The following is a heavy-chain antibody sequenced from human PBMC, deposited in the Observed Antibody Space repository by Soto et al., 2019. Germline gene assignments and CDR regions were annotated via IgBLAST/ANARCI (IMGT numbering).Heavy chain of an antibody. CDR1: GGSISSGGYY. Sequence: SETLSLTCTVSGGSISSGGYYWSWIRQHPGKGLEWIGYIYYSGSTYYNPSLKSRVTISVDTSKNQFSLKLSSVTAADTAVYYCARAIAAIGWFDPWGQGTLVTVSS. CDR3: ARAIAAIGWFDP. CDR2: IYYSGST. J-gene: IGHJ5*02. D-gene: IGHD2-15*01. V-gene: IGHV4-31*03.